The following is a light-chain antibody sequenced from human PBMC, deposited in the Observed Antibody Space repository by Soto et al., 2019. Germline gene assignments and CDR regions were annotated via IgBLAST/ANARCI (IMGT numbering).Light chain of an antibody. CDR1: SSDVGGYNY. Sequence: QSVLTQPASVSGSPGQSITISCTGTSSDVGGYNYVSWYQQQPGKAPKLMIYDVSNRPSGVSNRFSGSKSGNTASLTISGLQAEDEADYYCCSYTTSNTRQIVLGTGTKVTVL. V-gene: IGLV2-14*01. J-gene: IGLJ1*01. CDR2: DVS. CDR3: CSYTTSNTRQIV.